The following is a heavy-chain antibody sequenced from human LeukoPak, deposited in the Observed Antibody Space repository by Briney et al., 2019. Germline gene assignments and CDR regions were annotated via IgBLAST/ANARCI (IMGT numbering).Heavy chain of an antibody. CDR2: ISAYNGNT. Sequence: ASVKVSCKASGYTFTSYGISWVRQAPGQGLEWMGWISAYNGNTNYAQKLQGRVTMTTDTSTSTAYMELRSLRSDDTAVHYCARQSYYYDSSGYYSYDAFDIWGQGTMVTVSS. J-gene: IGHJ3*02. D-gene: IGHD3-22*01. CDR1: GYTFTSYG. V-gene: IGHV1-18*01. CDR3: ARQSYYYDSSGYYSYDAFDI.